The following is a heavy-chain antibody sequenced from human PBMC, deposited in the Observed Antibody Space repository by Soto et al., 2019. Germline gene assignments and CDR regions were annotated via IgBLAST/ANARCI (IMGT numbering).Heavy chain of an antibody. D-gene: IGHD6-13*01. J-gene: IGHJ4*02. CDR3: AKSRILASGTFDS. CDR1: GXTXXSXX. CDR2: IIPIFDTT. Sequence: GASVKVSCXXSGXTXXSXXXXXVXQAPGQGLEWMGGIIPIFDTTDYAQKFQGRVTISADESTNTAYMELSSLRSEDTAVYYCAKSRILASGTFDSWGQGTLVTVSS. V-gene: IGHV1-69*13.